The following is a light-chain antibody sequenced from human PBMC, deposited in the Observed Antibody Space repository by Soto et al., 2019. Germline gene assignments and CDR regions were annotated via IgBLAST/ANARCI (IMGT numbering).Light chain of an antibody. CDR3: SSYAASNRLL. Sequence: QSVLTQPPSASGSPGQTVTISCSGTTSDIGGYDYVSWYQRHPGKAPKLMIFEVNNRPSGVPDRFSGSKSGNTASLTASGLQVEDEAEYYCSSYAASNRLLFGGGTKVTVL. CDR2: EVN. V-gene: IGLV2-8*01. J-gene: IGLJ2*01. CDR1: TSDIGGYDY.